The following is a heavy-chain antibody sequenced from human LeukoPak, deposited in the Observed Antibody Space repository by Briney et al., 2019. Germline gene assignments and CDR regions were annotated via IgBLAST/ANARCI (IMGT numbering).Heavy chain of an antibody. J-gene: IGHJ5*02. V-gene: IGHV1-69*13. CDR3: ARVVWFGELWWFDP. D-gene: IGHD3-10*01. Sequence: SVKVSCKASGGTFSSYGISWVRQAPGQGLEWMGGIIPIFGTANYAQKFQGRVTITADESTSTAYMELSSLRSEDTAVYYCARVVWFGELWWFDPWGQGTLVTVSS. CDR2: IIPIFGTA. CDR1: GGTFSSYG.